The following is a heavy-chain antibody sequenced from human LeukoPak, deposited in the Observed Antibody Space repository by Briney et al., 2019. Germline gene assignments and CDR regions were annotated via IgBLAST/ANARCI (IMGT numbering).Heavy chain of an antibody. CDR3: ARGGTVSKYSSSWGFDY. J-gene: IGHJ4*02. Sequence: SVKVSCKASGGTFSSYAISWVRQAPGQGLEWMGGIIPIFGTANYAQKFQGRVTITTDESTSTAYMELSSLRSEDTAVYYCARGGTVSKYSSSWGFDYWGQGTLVTVSS. CDR2: IIPIFGTA. V-gene: IGHV1-69*05. CDR1: GGTFSSYA. D-gene: IGHD6-13*01.